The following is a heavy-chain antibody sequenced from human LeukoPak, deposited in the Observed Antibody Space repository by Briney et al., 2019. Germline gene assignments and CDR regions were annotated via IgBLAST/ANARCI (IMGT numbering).Heavy chain of an antibody. CDR2: IYSGAST. V-gene: IGHV3-53*01. D-gene: IGHD3-10*01. J-gene: IGHJ4*02. CDR1: GFIVSSNY. CDR3: ARGDITLFDY. Sequence: GGSLRLSCAASGFIVSSNYMSWVRQAPGKGLEWVSVIYSGASTHYADSVKGRFTISRDTSKNTLYLEMNSLKLEGMAMYYCARGDITLFDYWGQGTLVTVSS.